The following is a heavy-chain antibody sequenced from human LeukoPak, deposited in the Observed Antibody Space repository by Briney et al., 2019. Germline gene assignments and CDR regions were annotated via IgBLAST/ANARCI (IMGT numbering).Heavy chain of an antibody. CDR3: ARARGFGELWAPFGY. J-gene: IGHJ4*02. D-gene: IGHD3-10*01. V-gene: IGHV3-30-3*01. CDR1: GFTFSSYA. CDR2: ISYDGSNK. Sequence: GGSLRLSCAASGFTFSSYAMHWVRQAPGKGLEWVAVISYDGSNKYYADSVKGRFTISRDNSKNTLYLQMNSLRAEDTAVYYCARARGFGELWAPFGYWGQGTLVTVSS.